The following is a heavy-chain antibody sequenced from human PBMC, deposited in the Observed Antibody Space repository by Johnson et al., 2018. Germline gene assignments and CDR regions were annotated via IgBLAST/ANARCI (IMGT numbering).Heavy chain of an antibody. CDR3: ARGGPQGLESYFQH. J-gene: IGHJ1*01. V-gene: IGHV5-51*01. D-gene: IGHD6-19*01. CDR1: GYSFTSYW. Sequence: DVQLLECGAEVKKPGESLKISCKGSGYSFTSYWIGWVRHMPGKGPEWLGIIYPGDSDTRYSPSFQGQVTISADKAISTPYLQWGSLKASDTAMSHAARGGPQGLESYFQHWGQGTLVTVSS. CDR2: IYPGDSDT.